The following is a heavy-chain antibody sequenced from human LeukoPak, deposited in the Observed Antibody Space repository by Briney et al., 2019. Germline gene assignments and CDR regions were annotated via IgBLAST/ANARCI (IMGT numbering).Heavy chain of an antibody. D-gene: IGHD3-9*01. J-gene: IGHJ3*02. V-gene: IGHV1-8*03. CDR1: GYTFTSYD. Sequence: ASVKVSCMASGYTFTSYDINWVRQATGQGLEWMGWMNPNSGNTGYAQKCQGRVTITRNTSISTAYMELSSLRSEDTAVYYCARYFNPLDIWGQGTMVTVSS. CDR2: MNPNSGNT. CDR3: ARYFNPLDI.